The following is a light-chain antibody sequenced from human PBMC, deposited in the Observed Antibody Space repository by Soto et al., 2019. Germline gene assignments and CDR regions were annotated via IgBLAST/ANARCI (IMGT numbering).Light chain of an antibody. V-gene: IGKV1-9*01. CDR3: QQLNSYPLT. CDR1: QGISSY. CDR2: AAS. Sequence: IHLTQSPSSLSASVGDRVTITCRASQGISSYLAWYQQKPGKAPKLLIYAASTLQSGVPSRFSGSGSGTDFTLTISSLLPEDFATYNCQQLNSYPLTYGGGTKVDIK. J-gene: IGKJ4*01.